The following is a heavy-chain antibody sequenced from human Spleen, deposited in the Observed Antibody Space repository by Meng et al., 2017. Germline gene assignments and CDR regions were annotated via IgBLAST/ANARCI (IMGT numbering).Heavy chain of an antibody. Sequence: ASVKVSCKASGYTFTNYFIHWVRQAPGQGLEWMGWINPNSGGTNYPQKFQGRVTMTGDTSISTAYMELSGLRSDDTAMYYCARDEDISAAGKLFGDYWGQGTLVTVSS. CDR1: GYTFTNYF. V-gene: IGHV1-2*02. D-gene: IGHD6-13*01. CDR2: INPNSGGT. J-gene: IGHJ4*02. CDR3: ARDEDISAAGKLFGDY.